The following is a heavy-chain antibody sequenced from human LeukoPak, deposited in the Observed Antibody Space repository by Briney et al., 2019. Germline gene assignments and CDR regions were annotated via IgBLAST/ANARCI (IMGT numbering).Heavy chain of an antibody. Sequence: GGSLRLSCAASGFTFSNAWMSWVRQAPGKGLEWVGRIKSKTDGGTTDYAAPVKGRFTISRDDSRNTLYLQMNSLKTEDTAVYYCTTIAAAGQYDYWGQGTLVTVSS. V-gene: IGHV3-15*01. CDR2: IKSKTDGGTT. J-gene: IGHJ4*02. D-gene: IGHD6-25*01. CDR1: GFTFSNAW. CDR3: TTIAAAGQYDY.